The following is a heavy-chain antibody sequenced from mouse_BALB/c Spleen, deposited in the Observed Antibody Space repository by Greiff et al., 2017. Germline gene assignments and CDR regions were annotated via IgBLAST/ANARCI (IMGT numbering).Heavy chain of an antibody. CDR1: GFTFSDYY. Sequence: EVQRVESGGGLVKPGGSLKLSCAASGFTFSDYYMYWVRQTPEKRLEWVATISDGGSYTYYPDSVKGRFTISRDNAKNNLYLQMSSLKSEDTAMYYCARAPYYDGYPAWFAYWGQGTLVTVSA. V-gene: IGHV5-4*02. CDR3: ARAPYYDGYPAWFAY. D-gene: IGHD2-3*01. CDR2: ISDGGSYT. J-gene: IGHJ3*01.